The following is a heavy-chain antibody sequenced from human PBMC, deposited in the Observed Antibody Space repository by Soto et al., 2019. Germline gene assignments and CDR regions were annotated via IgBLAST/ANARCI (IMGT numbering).Heavy chain of an antibody. V-gene: IGHV4-39*01. D-gene: IGHD6-13*01. CDR1: GGSISSSSYY. J-gene: IGHJ4*02. CDR2: IYYSGST. CDR3: ARHDISSSWTGLVDY. Sequence: SETLSLTCTVSGGSISSSSYYWGWIRQPPGKGLEWIGSIYYSGSTYYNPSLKSRATISVDTSKNQFSLKLSSVTAADTAVYYCARHDISSSWTGLVDYWGQGTLVTVSS.